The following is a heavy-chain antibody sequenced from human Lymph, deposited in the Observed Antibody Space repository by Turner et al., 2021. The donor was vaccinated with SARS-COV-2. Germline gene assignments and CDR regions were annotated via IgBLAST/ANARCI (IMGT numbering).Heavy chain of an antibody. CDR1: GFTFSSYA. J-gene: IGHJ4*02. V-gene: IGHV3-23*01. CDR2: ISGSGGST. CDR3: AKNEMAMIVVVITLFDY. Sequence: EVQLLESGGGLVQPGGSLRLSCAASGFTFSSYAMSWVRQAPGKGLEWVSTISGSGGSTYYANSGKGRFTISRDNSKNTLYLQMNSLGAEDTAVYYCAKNEMAMIVVVITLFDYWGQGTLVTVSS. D-gene: IGHD3-22*01.